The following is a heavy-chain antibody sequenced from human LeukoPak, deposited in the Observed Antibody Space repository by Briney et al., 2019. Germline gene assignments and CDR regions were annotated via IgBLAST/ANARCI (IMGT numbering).Heavy chain of an antibody. V-gene: IGHV4-34*01. CDR1: GGSFSGYY. D-gene: IGHD3-9*01. J-gene: IGHJ4*02. CDR3: ASRADYDILTGYKYYFDY. CDR2: INHDGST. Sequence: SETLSLTCAVYGGSFSGYYWSWIRQPPGKGLEWIGEINHDGSTNYNPSLKSRFTISVDTSKNQFSLKLSSMTAADTAVYYCASRADYDILTGYKYYFDYWGQGTLVTVSS.